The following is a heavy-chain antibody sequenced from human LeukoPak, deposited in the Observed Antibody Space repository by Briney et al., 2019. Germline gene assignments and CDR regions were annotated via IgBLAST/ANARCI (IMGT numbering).Heavy chain of an antibody. CDR3: ARDNYDNNGYYFD. D-gene: IGHD3-22*01. CDR1: GFTFSSYE. V-gene: IGHV3-48*03. Sequence: GGPLRLSCAASGFTFSSYEMNWVRQAPGKGLEWVSYISSSGSTIYYADSVKGRFTISRDNAKNSLYLQMNSLRAEDTAVYYCARDNYDNNGYYFDWGQGTLVTVSS. CDR2: ISSSGSTI. J-gene: IGHJ4*02.